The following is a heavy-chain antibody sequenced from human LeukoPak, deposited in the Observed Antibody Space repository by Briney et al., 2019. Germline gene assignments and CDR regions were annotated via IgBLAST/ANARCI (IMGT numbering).Heavy chain of an antibody. CDR1: GFTFSSYA. CDR3: AKSITMIAQGYFDL. Sequence: GGSLRLSCAASGFTFSSYAMHWVRQAPGKGLEWVAVISYDGSNKYYADSVKGRFTISRDNSKNTLYLQMNSLRAEDTAVYYCAKSITMIAQGYFDLWGRGTLVTVSS. J-gene: IGHJ2*01. CDR2: ISYDGSNK. V-gene: IGHV3-30*18. D-gene: IGHD3-22*01.